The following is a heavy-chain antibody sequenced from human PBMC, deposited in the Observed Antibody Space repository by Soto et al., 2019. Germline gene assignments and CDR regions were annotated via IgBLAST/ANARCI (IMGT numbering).Heavy chain of an antibody. D-gene: IGHD3-10*01. CDR2: IYYSGST. CDR1: GDSISSSSYY. J-gene: IGHJ4*02. Sequence: SETLPLTCTVSGDSISSSSYYWGWIRQPPGKGLEWIGYIYYSGSTYYNPSLKSRVIISVDTSKNQFSLKLSSVTAADTAVYYCARHFITMVSFDYWGQGTLVTVSS. V-gene: IGHV4-39*01. CDR3: ARHFITMVSFDY.